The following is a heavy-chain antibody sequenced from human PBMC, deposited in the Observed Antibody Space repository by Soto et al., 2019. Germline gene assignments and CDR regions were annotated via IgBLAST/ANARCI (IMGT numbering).Heavy chain of an antibody. Sequence: ESGGGLVQPGGSLRLSCAASGFTFSSYWMSWVRQAPGKGLEWVANIKQDGSEKYYVDSVKGRFTISRDNAKNSLYLQMNSLRAEDTAVYYCARMFPRRPYYFDYWGQGTLVTVSS. J-gene: IGHJ4*02. D-gene: IGHD3-10*02. CDR3: ARMFPRRPYYFDY. CDR2: IKQDGSEK. V-gene: IGHV3-7*01. CDR1: GFTFSSYW.